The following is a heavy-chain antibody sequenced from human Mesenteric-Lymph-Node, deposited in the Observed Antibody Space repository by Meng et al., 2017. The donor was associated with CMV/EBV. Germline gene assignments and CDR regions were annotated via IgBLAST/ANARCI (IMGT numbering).Heavy chain of an antibody. CDR1: GGSFSGYY. J-gene: IGHJ4*02. Sequence: GSLRLSCAVYGGSFSGYYWSWIRQPPGKGLEWIGEITHSGSTNYNPSLKSRVTISVDTSKNQFSLKLSSVTAADTAVYYCARGGGATSYWGQGTLVTVSS. D-gene: IGHD1-26*01. V-gene: IGHV4-34*01. CDR3: ARGGGATSY. CDR2: ITHSGST.